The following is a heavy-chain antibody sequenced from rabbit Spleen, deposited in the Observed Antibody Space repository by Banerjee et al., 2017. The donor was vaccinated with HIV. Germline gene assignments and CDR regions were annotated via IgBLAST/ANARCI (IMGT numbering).Heavy chain of an antibody. D-gene: IGHD1-1*01. V-gene: IGHV1S40*01. CDR1: GFSFSSSYY. J-gene: IGHJ4*01. Sequence: QSLEESGGDLVKPGASLTLTCTASGFSFSSSYYMCWVRQAPGKGLEWIACIYGGSSAGTYYASWAKGRFTISKTSSTTVTLQMTSLTAADTATYFCARGASSSGYYMSRLNLWGPGTLVTVS. CDR3: ARGASSSGYYMSRLNL. CDR2: IYGGSSAGT.